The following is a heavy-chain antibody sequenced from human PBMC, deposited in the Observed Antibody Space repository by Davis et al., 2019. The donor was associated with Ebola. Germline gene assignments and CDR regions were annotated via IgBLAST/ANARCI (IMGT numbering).Heavy chain of an antibody. V-gene: IGHV1-8*01. CDR3: ARLVGEFYFYGMDV. Sequence: ASVKVSCKASEYTFTSYDINWVRQATGQGLEWMGWMNPKSGNTGYAGKFQGRVTMTRNTSISTAYMELSSLRSEDTAVYYCARLVGEFYFYGMDVWGKGTTVTVSS. D-gene: IGHD3-10*01. CDR1: EYTFTSYD. J-gene: IGHJ6*04. CDR2: MNPKSGNT.